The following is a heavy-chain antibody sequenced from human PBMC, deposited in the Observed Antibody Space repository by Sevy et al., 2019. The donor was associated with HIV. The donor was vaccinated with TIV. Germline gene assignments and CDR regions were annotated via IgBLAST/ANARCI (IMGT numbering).Heavy chain of an antibody. Sequence: SETLSLTCTVSGGSVSSGSYYWSWIRQPPGKGLEWIGYIYYSGSTNYNPSLKSRVTISVDTSKNQFSLRLSFVTAADTAVYYCARALYCSGGSCYHLFDYWGQGTLVTVSS. J-gene: IGHJ4*02. V-gene: IGHV4-61*01. CDR3: ARALYCSGGSCYHLFDY. D-gene: IGHD2-15*01. CDR1: GGSVSSGSYY. CDR2: IYYSGST.